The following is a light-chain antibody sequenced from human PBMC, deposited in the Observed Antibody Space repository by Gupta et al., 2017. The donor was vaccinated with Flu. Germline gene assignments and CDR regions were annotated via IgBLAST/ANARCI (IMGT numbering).Light chain of an antibody. J-gene: IGLJ3*02. CDR2: DDS. CDR3: QAWDSGNWV. Sequence: SSVLTPPPSVSLAPGQTAAITCGGRYFGSKTTHWYQQKPGQAPVLVVYDDSDRPSGIPERISGSNSGDTATLTIARAEAGDEADYYCQAWDSGNWVFGGGTKLTVL. CDR1: YFGSKT. V-gene: IGLV3-21*02.